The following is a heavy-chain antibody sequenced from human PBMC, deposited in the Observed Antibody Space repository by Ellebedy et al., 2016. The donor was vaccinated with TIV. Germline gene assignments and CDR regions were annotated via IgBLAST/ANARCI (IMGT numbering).Heavy chain of an antibody. Sequence: GGSLRLPCAVSGFAVSSNYWSWVRQAPGKGLDWVSIIYSGGSTYYADSVKGRFTISRDSSKNTLHLQMNSLRADDTAVYYCARVDLGLAFDHWGRGTLVTVSS. CDR3: ARVDLGLAFDH. CDR1: GFAVSSNY. J-gene: IGHJ4*02. D-gene: IGHD3/OR15-3a*01. CDR2: IYSGGST. V-gene: IGHV3-53*01.